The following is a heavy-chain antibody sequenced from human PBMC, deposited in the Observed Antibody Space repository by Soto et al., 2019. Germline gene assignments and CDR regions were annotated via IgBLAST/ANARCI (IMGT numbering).Heavy chain of an antibody. V-gene: IGHV1-46*01. CDR1: GYTFINNW. D-gene: IGHD3-3*01. CDR2: INPSAGST. Sequence: QVQLVQSGAEEKKPGASVRVSCKASGYTFINNWIHWVRQAPGQGLEWLGLINPSAGSTIYAPRFQGRVTMTSDTSTGTFYMELTSLTSEDTAVYYCTRDLGVPDDYWGQGTLVTVSS. J-gene: IGHJ4*02. CDR3: TRDLGVPDDY.